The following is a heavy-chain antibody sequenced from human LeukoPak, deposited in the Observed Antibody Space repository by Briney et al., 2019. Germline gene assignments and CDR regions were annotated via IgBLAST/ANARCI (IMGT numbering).Heavy chain of an antibody. CDR2: IKQDGSEK. CDR1: GFTFRSYW. Sequence: GGSLRLSCAASGFTFRSYWMSWVRQAPGKGLEWVANIKQDGSEKYYVDSVKGRFTISRDNAKNSLYLQMNSLRAEDTAVYYCARDQGELLPFDYWGQGTLVTVSS. V-gene: IGHV3-7*01. J-gene: IGHJ4*02. CDR3: ARDQGELLPFDY. D-gene: IGHD1-26*01.